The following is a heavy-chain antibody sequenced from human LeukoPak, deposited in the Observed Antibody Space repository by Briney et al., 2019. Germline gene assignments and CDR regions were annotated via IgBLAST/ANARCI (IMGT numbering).Heavy chain of an antibody. V-gene: IGHV3-7*04. Sequence: GGSLRLSCAASGFSFSKNWMIWVRQAPGQGLEWVANIKPDGSEEYYVDSVKGRFTISRDNAKNSLYLQMNSLRAEDTAVYYCARVAVAATGAFDMWGQGTLVTVSS. J-gene: IGHJ3*02. CDR1: GFSFSKNW. CDR3: ARVAVAATGAFDM. CDR2: IKPDGSEE. D-gene: IGHD6-19*01.